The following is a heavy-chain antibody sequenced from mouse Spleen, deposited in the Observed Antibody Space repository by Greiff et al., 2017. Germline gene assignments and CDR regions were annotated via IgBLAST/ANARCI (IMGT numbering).Heavy chain of an antibody. J-gene: IGHJ2*01. CDR3: ARHRETFDY. CDR1: GFTFSSYT. V-gene: IGHV5-12-2*01. D-gene: IGHD3-3*01. CDR2: ISNGGGST. Sequence: EVKLMESGGGLVQPGGSLKLSCAASGFTFSSYTMSWVRQTPEKRLEWVAYISNGGGSTYYPDTVKGRFTISRDNAKNTLYLQMSSLKSEDTAMYYCARHRETFDYWGQGTTLTVSS.